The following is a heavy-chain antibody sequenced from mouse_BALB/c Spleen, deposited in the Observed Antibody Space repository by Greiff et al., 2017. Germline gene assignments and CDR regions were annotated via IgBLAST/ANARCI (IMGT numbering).Heavy chain of an antibody. CDR3: ARPYGNHFAY. V-gene: IGHV1-18*01. D-gene: IGHD2-10*02. CDR2: INPNNGGT. J-gene: IGHJ3*01. Sequence: EVHLVESGPELVKPGASVKIPCKASGYTFTDYNMDWVKQSHGKSLEWIGDINPNNGGTIYNQKFKGKATLTVDKSSSTAYMELRSLTSEDTAVYYCARPYGNHFAYWGQGTLVTVSA. CDR1: GYTFTDYN.